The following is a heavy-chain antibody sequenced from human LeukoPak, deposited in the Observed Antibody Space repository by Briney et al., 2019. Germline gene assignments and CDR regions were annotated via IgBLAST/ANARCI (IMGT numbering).Heavy chain of an antibody. CDR3: ARGSLTRVVTPYYFDY. CDR2: MNPNSGNT. Sequence: ASVKVSCKASGYTFTSYDINWVRQATGQGLEWMGWMNPNSGNTGYAQKFQGRVTITRNTSISTAYMELSSLRSEDTAVYYCARGSLTRVVTPYYFDYWGQGTLVTVSS. D-gene: IGHD4-23*01. CDR1: GYTFTSYD. J-gene: IGHJ4*02. V-gene: IGHV1-8*03.